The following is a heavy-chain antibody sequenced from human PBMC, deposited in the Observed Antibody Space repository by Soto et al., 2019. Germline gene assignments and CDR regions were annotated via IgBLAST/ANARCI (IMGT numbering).Heavy chain of an antibody. D-gene: IGHD3-22*01. V-gene: IGHV2-5*02. J-gene: IGHJ4*02. CDR1: GCSLSDSGVG. CDR3: VHTFSGYDSRVYYYYFDY. CDR2: SYWDDHK. Sequence: QITLKEYGPALVKPTQTLTLTFTCSGCSLSDSGVGVDWISHPQGPALELHTLSYWDDHKQYSPSLKSGLTITKDTTKNKVVRRMSNMDPVDTSTYYRVHTFSGYDSRVYYYYFDYWCQGTLVTVS.